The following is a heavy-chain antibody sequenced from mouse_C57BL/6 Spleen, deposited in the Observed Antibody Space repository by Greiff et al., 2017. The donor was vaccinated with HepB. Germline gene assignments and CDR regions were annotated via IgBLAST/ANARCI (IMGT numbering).Heavy chain of an antibody. D-gene: IGHD1-1*01. CDR2: INPSNGGT. CDR1: GYTFTSYW. J-gene: IGHJ3*01. V-gene: IGHV1-53*01. Sequence: VQLQQSGTELVKPGASVKLSCKASGYTFTSYWMHWVKQRPGQGLEWIGNINPSNGGTNYNEKFKSKATLTVDKSSSTAYMQLSSLTSEDSAVYYCARGYYYGSPVAPYWGQGTLVTVSA. CDR3: ARGYYYGSPVAPY.